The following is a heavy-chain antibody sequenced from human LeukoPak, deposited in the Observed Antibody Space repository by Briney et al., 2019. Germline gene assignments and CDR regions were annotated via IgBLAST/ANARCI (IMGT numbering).Heavy chain of an antibody. CDR2: FDPEDGET. V-gene: IGHV1-24*01. D-gene: IGHD4-17*01. J-gene: IGHJ6*02. Sequence: ASVKVFCKASGGTFSSYAISWVRQAPGKGLEWMGGFDPEDGETIYAQKFQGRVTMTEDTSTDTAYMELSSLRSEDTAVYYCATDATTVTSDYYYGMDVWGQGTTVTVSS. CDR3: ATDATTVTSDYYYGMDV. CDR1: GGTFSSYA.